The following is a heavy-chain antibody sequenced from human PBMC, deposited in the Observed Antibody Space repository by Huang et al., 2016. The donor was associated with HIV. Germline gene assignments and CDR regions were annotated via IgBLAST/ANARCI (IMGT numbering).Heavy chain of an antibody. V-gene: IGHV1-8*03. Sequence: QVQLVQSGAEVKKPGASVKVSCKASGFNFNNYDFNWVRQASGQGLEWMGWRNPKSGNTGDAQKVQGRVTSTRNTSITTAYMELRSLRSEDTAVYYCARARGFLYDSTGYYSRYYFDSWGQGTLVTISS. D-gene: IGHD3-22*01. CDR1: GFNFNNYD. CDR2: RNPKSGNT. CDR3: ARARGFLYDSTGYYSRYYFDS. J-gene: IGHJ4*02.